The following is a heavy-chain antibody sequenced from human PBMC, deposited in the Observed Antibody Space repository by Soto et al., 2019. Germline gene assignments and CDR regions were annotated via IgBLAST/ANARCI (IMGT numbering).Heavy chain of an antibody. V-gene: IGHV3-23*01. J-gene: IGHJ3*02. CDR3: ARRSPSWAFDI. CDR2: ISGSGSST. D-gene: IGHD2-15*01. CDR1: GFTFSNYA. Sequence: EVQLLESGGGLVQPGGSLRLSCAASGFTFSNYARNWVRQAPGKGLEWVSVISGSGSSTYYADSVKGRFSISRDHSKNTLYLQMSSLRADDTAVYYCARRSPSWAFDIWGQGTMVTVSS.